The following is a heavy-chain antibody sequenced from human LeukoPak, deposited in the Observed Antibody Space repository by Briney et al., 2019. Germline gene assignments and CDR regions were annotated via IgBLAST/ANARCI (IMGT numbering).Heavy chain of an antibody. CDR2: IYTCGNT. Sequence: LGGSLRLSFAAPGFTFSKYDMDWVRPATGKGLEWVSSIYTCGNTHYIRSVKGRFNISRENDKSSLNLQMNSLRAGDTAVYYCVRGGEIGFDSWGQGTLVTVSS. J-gene: IGHJ5*01. V-gene: IGHV3-13*04. CDR1: GFTFSKYD. CDR3: VRGGEIGFDS. D-gene: IGHD3-16*01.